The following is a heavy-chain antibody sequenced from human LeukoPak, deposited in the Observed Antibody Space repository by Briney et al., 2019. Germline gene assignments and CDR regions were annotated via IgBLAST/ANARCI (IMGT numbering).Heavy chain of an antibody. D-gene: IGHD1-14*01. Sequence: GGSLRLSCAASEFAFSTYNMNWVHQAPGKGLEWVSYISTGSSTTYYADSVKGRFTISRDNVENSLYLQMNSLRDEDTAVYYCATQQGGNPAYWGQGTLVTVSS. V-gene: IGHV3-48*02. CDR2: ISTGSSTT. CDR1: EFAFSTYN. CDR3: ATQQGGNPAY. J-gene: IGHJ4*02.